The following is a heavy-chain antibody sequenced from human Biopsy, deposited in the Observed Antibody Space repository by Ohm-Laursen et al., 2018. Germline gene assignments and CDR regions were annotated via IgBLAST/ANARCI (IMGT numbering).Heavy chain of an antibody. CDR1: GFTFSDYY. Sequence: SLRLSCAASGFTFSDYYMSWIRQAPGRGLEWVSHISGIGDTTYYADSVKGRFTISRDNAQNTLYLQMNSLRADDTAVYYCARDWGGDYGGNIDYYYFYGMDVWGQGTTVTVSS. V-gene: IGHV3-11*01. CDR3: ARDWGGDYGGNIDYYYFYGMDV. CDR2: ISGIGDTT. D-gene: IGHD4-23*01. J-gene: IGHJ6*02.